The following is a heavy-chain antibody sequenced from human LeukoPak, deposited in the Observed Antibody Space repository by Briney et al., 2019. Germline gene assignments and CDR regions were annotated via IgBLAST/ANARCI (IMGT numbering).Heavy chain of an antibody. D-gene: IGHD6-13*01. Sequence: SQTLSLTCVISGDSVSSNSAAWNWIRQSPSRGLEWLGKTYYRSKWYNDYAVSVKSRITINPDTSKNQFSLQLNSVTPEDTAVYYCAKGAGSGVYSSSWYGDYWGQGTLVTVSS. CDR1: GDSVSSNSAA. V-gene: IGHV6-1*01. J-gene: IGHJ4*02. CDR3: AKGAGSGVYSSSWYGDY. CDR2: TYYRSKWYN.